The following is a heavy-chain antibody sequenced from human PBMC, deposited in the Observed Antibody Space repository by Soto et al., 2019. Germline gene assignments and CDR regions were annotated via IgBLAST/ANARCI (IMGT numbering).Heavy chain of an antibody. CDR1: GCTFSTYE. J-gene: IGHJ6*02. CDR2: ISTSGSTI. V-gene: IGHV3-48*03. Sequence: EAQLVESGGGLVQPGGSLRLSCAASGCTFSTYEMTWVRQAPGKGLEWVSYISTSGSTIYYADSVKGRFTISRDNAKNSLYLQMNSLRAEDTAVYYCARVYSSSSGKGMDVWGQGTTVTVSS. CDR3: ARVYSSSSGKGMDV. D-gene: IGHD6-6*01.